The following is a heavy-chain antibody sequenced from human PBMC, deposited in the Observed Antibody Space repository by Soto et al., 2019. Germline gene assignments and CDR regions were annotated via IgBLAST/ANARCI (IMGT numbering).Heavy chain of an antibody. CDR3: ARSPNGYFDL. V-gene: IGHV3-9*01. CDR1: GFTFDDYA. J-gene: IGHJ2*01. Sequence: EVQLVESGGGLVQPGRSLRLSCAASGFTFDDYAMHWVRQAPGKGLEWVSGISWNSGSIGYADSVKGRFTISRDNAKNSLYLQMTSLRAEDTALYYCARSPNGYFDLWGRGTLVTVSS. CDR2: ISWNSGSI.